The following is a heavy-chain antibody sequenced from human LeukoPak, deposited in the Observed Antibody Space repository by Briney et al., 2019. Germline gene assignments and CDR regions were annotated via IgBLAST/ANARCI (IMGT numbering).Heavy chain of an antibody. D-gene: IGHD5-24*01. J-gene: IGHJ4*02. Sequence: GGSLRLSCAASGFTFSSYGMHWVRQAPGKGLEWVAVISYDGSNKYYADSVKGRFTISRDNSKNTLYLQMNSLRAEDTAVYYCAREDGYSLDYWGQGTLVTVSS. CDR1: GFTFSSYG. V-gene: IGHV3-30*03. CDR2: ISYDGSNK. CDR3: AREDGYSLDY.